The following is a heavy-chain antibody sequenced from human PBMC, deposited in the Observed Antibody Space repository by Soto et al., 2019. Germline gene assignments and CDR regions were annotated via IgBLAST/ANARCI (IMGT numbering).Heavy chain of an antibody. CDR2: ISGSGGGT. V-gene: IGHV3-23*01. CDR3: ATYSSGWYGSGSDYFDY. J-gene: IGHJ4*02. CDR1: GFTFSSYA. D-gene: IGHD6-19*01. Sequence: PGGSLRLSCVASGFTFSSYAMSWVRQAPGKGLEWVSAISGSGGGTYYADSVKGRFTISRDNSKNTLYLQMNSLRAEDTAVYYCATYSSGWYGSGSDYFDYWGQGTLVTVSS.